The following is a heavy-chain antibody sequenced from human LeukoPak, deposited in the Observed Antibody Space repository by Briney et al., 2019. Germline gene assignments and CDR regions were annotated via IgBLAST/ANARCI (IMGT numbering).Heavy chain of an antibody. CDR1: GFTFSGNS. J-gene: IGHJ4*02. CDR2: ISGSGGST. V-gene: IGHV3-23*01. Sequence: QPGGSLRLSCSASGFTFSGNSMNWVRQAPGKGLEWVSAISGSGGSTYYADSVKGQFTISRDNSKNTLYLQMNSLRAEDTAVYYCAKDRLGSGGYYFDYWGQGTLVTVSS. D-gene: IGHD3-16*01. CDR3: AKDRLGSGGYYFDY.